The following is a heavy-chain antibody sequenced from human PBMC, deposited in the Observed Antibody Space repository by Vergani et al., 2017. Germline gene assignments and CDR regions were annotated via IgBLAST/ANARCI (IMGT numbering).Heavy chain of an antibody. V-gene: IGHV1-69*01. J-gene: IGHJ6*03. CDR1: GGTFSSYA. Sequence: QVQLVQSGAEVKKPGSSVKVSCKASGGTFSSYAISWVRQATGQGLEWMGGIIPIFGTANYAQKFQGRVTITADESTSTAYMELSSLRSEDTAVYYCARSRTVTTIPYYYYYMDVWGKGTTVTVSS. CDR2: IIPIFGTA. D-gene: IGHD4-11*01. CDR3: ARSRTVTTIPYYYYYMDV.